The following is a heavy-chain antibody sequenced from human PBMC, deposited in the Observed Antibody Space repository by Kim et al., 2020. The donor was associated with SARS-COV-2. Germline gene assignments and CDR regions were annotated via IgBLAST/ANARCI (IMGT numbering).Heavy chain of an antibody. CDR1: GYSISSGYF. V-gene: IGHV4-38-2*02. Sequence: SETLSLTCTVSGYSISSGYFWGWIRQPPGKGLEWIGSIYHSGSTYYNPSLKSRDTISVDTSKNQFSLKLSSVTAADTAVYYCARDRSTALFLASYYFGM. CDR3: ARDRSTALFLASYYFGM. D-gene: IGHD2-2*01. CDR2: IYHSGST. J-gene: IGHJ6*01.